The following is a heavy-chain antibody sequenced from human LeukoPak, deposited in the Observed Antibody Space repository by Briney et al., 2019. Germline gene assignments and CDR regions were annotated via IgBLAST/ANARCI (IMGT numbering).Heavy chain of an antibody. CDR3: ARAGGSVGWYGTIDS. Sequence: SQTLSLTCTVSGGSISSGSYYWSWIRQPAGKGLEWIGHIYTSGSTSYNPSLQSRVTISVDTSNHEFSLKLTCVTAADTAVYYCARAGGSVGWYGTIDSWGQGTLVTVSS. V-gene: IGHV4-61*09. D-gene: IGHD6-19*01. CDR1: GGSISSGSYY. J-gene: IGHJ4*02. CDR2: IYTSGST.